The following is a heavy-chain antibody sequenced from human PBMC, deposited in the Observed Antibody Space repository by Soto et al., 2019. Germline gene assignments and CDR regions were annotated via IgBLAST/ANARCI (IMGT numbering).Heavy chain of an antibody. CDR1: GFTVSSNY. D-gene: IGHD3-3*01. V-gene: IGHV3-53*01. CDR2: IYSGGST. Sequence: GGSLRLSCAASGFTVSSNYMSWVRQAPGKGLEWVSVIYSGGSTYYADSVKGRFTISRDNSKNTLYLQMNSLRAEDTAVYYCARVNDFWSGSAPWYYFDYWGQGTLVTVSS. CDR3: ARVNDFWSGSAPWYYFDY. J-gene: IGHJ4*02.